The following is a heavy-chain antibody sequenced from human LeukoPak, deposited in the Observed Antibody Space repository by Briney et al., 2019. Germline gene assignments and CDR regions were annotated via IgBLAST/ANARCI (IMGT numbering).Heavy chain of an antibody. CDR3: ARGGALGMDV. J-gene: IGHJ6*02. Sequence: GGSLRLSCAASGFTFSDYYMTWIRQAPGKGLEWVSYISGVASDIYYGDCVKGRFTISRDNAKNSVYLRMNSLRAEDTAVYYCARGGALGMDVWGQGTTVTVSS. D-gene: IGHD1-26*01. V-gene: IGHV3-11*01. CDR1: GFTFSDYY. CDR2: ISGVASDI.